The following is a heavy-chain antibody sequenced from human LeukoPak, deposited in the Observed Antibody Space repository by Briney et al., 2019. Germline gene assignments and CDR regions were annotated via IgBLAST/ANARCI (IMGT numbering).Heavy chain of an antibody. CDR1: GYSIRNSSY. J-gene: IGHJ3*02. CDR3: ASLNYAFWSGYSYSAFDI. D-gene: IGHD3-3*01. Sequence: SETLSLTCTVSGYSIRNSSYWGWIRQPPREGLEWIGSMNHSGNTYYNRSLKSRVTISVDTSKNQFSLKLSSVTAADTAVYYCASLNYAFWSGYSYSAFDIWGQGTMVTVSS. V-gene: IGHV4-38-2*02. CDR2: MNHSGNT.